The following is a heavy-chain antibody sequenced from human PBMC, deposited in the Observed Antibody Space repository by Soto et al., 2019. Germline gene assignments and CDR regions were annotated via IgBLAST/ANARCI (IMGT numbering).Heavy chain of an antibody. V-gene: IGHV1-18*01. D-gene: IGHD3-10*01. J-gene: IGHJ5*02. CDR2: ISAYNGNT. CDR3: ARIELWFGESVNWFDP. Sequence: GASVKVSCKASGYTFTSYGISWVRQAPGQGLEWMGWISAYNGNTNYAQKLQGRVTMTTDTSTSTAYMELRSLRSDDTAVYYCARIELWFGESVNWFDPWGQGTLVTVSS. CDR1: GYTFTSYG.